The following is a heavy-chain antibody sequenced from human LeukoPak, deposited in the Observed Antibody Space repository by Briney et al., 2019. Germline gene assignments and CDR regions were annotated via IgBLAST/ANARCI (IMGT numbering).Heavy chain of an antibody. J-gene: IGHJ4*02. CDR3: AREGGSSSWIPRDFDY. V-gene: IGHV3-7*01. D-gene: IGHD6-13*01. CDR2: IKQDGSEK. Sequence: GGSLRLSCAASGFTFSSYWMSWVRQAPGKGLEWVANIKQDGSEKYYVDSVKGRFTISRDNAKNSLYLQMNSLRAEDTAVYYCAREGGSSSWIPRDFDYWGQGTLVTVSS. CDR1: GFTFSSYW.